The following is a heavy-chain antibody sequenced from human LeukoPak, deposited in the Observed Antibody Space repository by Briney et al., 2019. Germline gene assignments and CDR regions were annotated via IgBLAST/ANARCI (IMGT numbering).Heavy chain of an antibody. Sequence: GGSLRLSCAASGFTFNNYWMNWVRQAPGKGLEWVSAISGSGGSTYYADSVKGRFAISRDNSKNTLYLQMNSLRAEDTAVYYCAKDQQWNPEAFDYWGQGTLVTVSS. CDR3: AKDQQWNPEAFDY. J-gene: IGHJ4*02. D-gene: IGHD1-1*01. CDR2: ISGSGGST. V-gene: IGHV3-23*01. CDR1: GFTFNNYW.